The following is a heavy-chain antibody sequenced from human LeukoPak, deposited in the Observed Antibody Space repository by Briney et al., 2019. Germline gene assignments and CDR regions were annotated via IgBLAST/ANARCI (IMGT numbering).Heavy chain of an antibody. CDR3: ARVRREVGSRWFDS. J-gene: IGHJ5*01. Sequence: PGGSLRLSCAASGFSFSSYWMSWVRQAPGKGLEWVSVMNTGGSAYYADSVKGRFTISRDNSNNTLYLQMNSLRAEDTAVYYCARVRREVGSRWFDSWGQGTLVTVSS. CDR1: GFSFSSYW. V-gene: IGHV3-53*01. D-gene: IGHD1-26*01. CDR2: MNTGGSA.